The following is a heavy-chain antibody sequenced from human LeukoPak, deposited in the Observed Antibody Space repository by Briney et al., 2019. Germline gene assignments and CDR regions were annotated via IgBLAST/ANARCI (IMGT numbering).Heavy chain of an antibody. Sequence: PSETLSLTCTVSGGSISSYYWSWIRQPAGKGLEWIGRIYTSGSTNYNPSLKSRVTMSVDTSKNQFSLKLSSVTAADTAVYYCARVWGRITMIVVSPYNWFDPWGQGTLVTVSS. D-gene: IGHD3-22*01. CDR2: IYTSGST. J-gene: IGHJ5*02. CDR3: ARVWGRITMIVVSPYNWFDP. V-gene: IGHV4-4*07. CDR1: GGSISSYY.